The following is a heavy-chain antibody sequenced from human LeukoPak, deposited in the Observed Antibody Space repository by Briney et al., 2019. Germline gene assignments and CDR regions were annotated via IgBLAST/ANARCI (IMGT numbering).Heavy chain of an antibody. V-gene: IGHV4-59*12. J-gene: IGHJ4*02. Sequence: PSETLSLTCTVSGGSISSYYWSWIRQPPGKGLEWIGYIYYSGSTNYNPSLKSRVTISVDTSKNQFSLKLSSVTAADTAVYYCARAPLTVTSSFDYWGQGTLVTVSS. CDR3: ARAPLTVTSSFDY. CDR2: IYYSGST. CDR1: GGSISSYY. D-gene: IGHD4-17*01.